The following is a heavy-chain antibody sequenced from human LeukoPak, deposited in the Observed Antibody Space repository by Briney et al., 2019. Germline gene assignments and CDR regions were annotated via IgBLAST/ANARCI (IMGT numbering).Heavy chain of an antibody. D-gene: IGHD5-18*01. CDR2: ISYDGSNK. Sequence: GRSLRLSCAASGFTFSSDGMHWVRQAPGKGLEWVAIISYDGSNKYYADSVKGRFTISRDNSKSTLCLQMNSLRPEDTAVYYCAKETLIHFDDWGQGTLVTVSS. J-gene: IGHJ4*02. CDR3: AKETLIHFDD. V-gene: IGHV3-30*18. CDR1: GFTFSSDG.